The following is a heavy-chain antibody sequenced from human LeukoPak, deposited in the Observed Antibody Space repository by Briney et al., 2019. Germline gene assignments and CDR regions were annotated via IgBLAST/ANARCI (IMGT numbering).Heavy chain of an antibody. CDR2: IYYSGST. D-gene: IGHD6-19*01. Sequence: SETLSLTCTVSGGSISSYYWSWIRQPPGKGLEWIGYIYYSGSTNYNPSLKSRVTISVDTSKNQFSLKLSSVTAADTAVYYCAGDLAVAGRNDAFDIWGQGTLVTVSS. CDR1: GGSISSYY. CDR3: AGDLAVAGRNDAFDI. V-gene: IGHV4-59*01. J-gene: IGHJ3*02.